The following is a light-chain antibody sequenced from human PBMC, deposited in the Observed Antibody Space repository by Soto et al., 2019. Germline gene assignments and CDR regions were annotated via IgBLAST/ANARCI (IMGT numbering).Light chain of an antibody. CDR1: QSVRSTY. CDR3: QQFSGSVT. J-gene: IGKJ4*01. V-gene: IGKV3-20*01. CDR2: GAS. Sequence: EVVLTQYPGTLSLSPGERATLSCRASQSVRSTYLGWYQQKPGQAPRLLIYGASKRQSGVPDRFSGGGSGTDFTLTISSLQPEDFAVYYCQQFSGSVTFGGGTKVDIK.